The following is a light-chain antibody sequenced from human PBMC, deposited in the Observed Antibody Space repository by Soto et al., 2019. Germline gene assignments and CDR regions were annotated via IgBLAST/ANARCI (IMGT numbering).Light chain of an antibody. J-gene: IGLJ6*01. V-gene: IGLV2-14*01. CDR2: EVS. CDR3: SSYTSSSSYV. CDR1: SSDVGGYNY. Sequence: QSALTQRASVSGSPGQSITISCTGTSSDVGGYNYVSWYQQHPGKAPKLLIYEVSNRPSGVSNRFYGSKSGNTASLTISGLQAEDEDDYLCSSYTSSSSYVFGNGKKVTVL.